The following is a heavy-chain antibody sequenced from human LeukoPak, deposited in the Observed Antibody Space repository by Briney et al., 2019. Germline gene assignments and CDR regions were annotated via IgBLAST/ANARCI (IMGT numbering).Heavy chain of an antibody. V-gene: IGHV1-18*01. CDR2: ISAYNGNT. Sequence: ASVKVSCKASGYTFPSYGISWVRQAPGQGLEWMGWISAYNGNTNYAQKLQGRVTMNTDTSTSTAYMELRSLRSDDTAVYYCARHLIADYYDSSGLDYWGQGTLVTVSS. D-gene: IGHD3-22*01. J-gene: IGHJ4*02. CDR1: GYTFPSYG. CDR3: ARHLIADYYDSSGLDY.